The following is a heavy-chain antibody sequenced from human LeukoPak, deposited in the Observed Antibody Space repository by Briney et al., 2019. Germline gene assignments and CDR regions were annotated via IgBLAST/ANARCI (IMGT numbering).Heavy chain of an antibody. Sequence: PGGSLRLSCAASGFTFSSYEMNWVRQAPGKGLEWVSYISSSGSTIYYADSVKGRFTSSRDNAKNSLYLQMNSLRVEDTAFYYCAREFRAVASMVVGYWGQGTLVTVSS. D-gene: IGHD6-19*01. CDR3: AREFRAVASMVVGY. CDR1: GFTFSSYE. V-gene: IGHV3-48*03. J-gene: IGHJ4*02. CDR2: ISSSGSTI.